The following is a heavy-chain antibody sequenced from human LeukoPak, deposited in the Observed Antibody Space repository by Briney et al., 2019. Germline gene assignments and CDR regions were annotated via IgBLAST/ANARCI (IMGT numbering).Heavy chain of an antibody. CDR3: ARHQLYYDFWSGYNYYYMDV. V-gene: IGHV4-4*09. CDR2: IYTSGST. Sequence: SETLSLTCTVSGGSISSYYWSWIRQPPGKGLEWIGYIYTSGSTNYNPSLKSRVTISVDTSKNQFSLKLSSVTAADTAVYYCARHQLYYDFWSGYNYYYMDVWGKGTTVTLSS. D-gene: IGHD3-3*01. CDR1: GGSISSYY. J-gene: IGHJ6*03.